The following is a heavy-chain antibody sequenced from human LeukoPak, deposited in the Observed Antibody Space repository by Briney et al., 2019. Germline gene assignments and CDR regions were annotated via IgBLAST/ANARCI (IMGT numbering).Heavy chain of an antibody. CDR3: ARVAIVAVIPHY. CDR2: IKQDGSEK. V-gene: IGHV3-7*01. CDR1: GFAFSSYA. Sequence: GGSLRLSCAASGFAFSSYAMHWVRQAPGKGLEWVANIKQDGSEKYYVDSVKGRFTISRDNAKNSLYLQMNSLRAEDTAVYYCARVAIVAVIPHYWGQGTPVTVSS. J-gene: IGHJ4*02. D-gene: IGHD3-16*02.